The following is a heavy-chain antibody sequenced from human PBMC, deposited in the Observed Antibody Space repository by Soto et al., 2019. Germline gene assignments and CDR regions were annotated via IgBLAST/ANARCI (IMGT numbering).Heavy chain of an antibody. CDR1: GFTFSSYG. V-gene: IGHV3-30*18. CDR3: AKADSSGTP. CDR2: ISYDGSNK. D-gene: IGHD6-19*01. J-gene: IGHJ5*02. Sequence: QVQLVESGGGVVQPGRSLRLSCAASGFTFSSYGMHWVRQAPGKGLEWVAVISYDGSNKYYADSVKGRFTISRDNSKYTLYLQMNSLRAEDTAVYYCAKADSSGTPWGQGTLVTVSS.